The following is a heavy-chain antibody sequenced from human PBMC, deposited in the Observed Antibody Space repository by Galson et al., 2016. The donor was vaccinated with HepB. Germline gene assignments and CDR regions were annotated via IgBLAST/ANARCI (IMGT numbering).Heavy chain of an antibody. CDR2: INADGTAT. CDR3: TRETRWYFDL. CDR1: GLDFRRYW. V-gene: IGHV3-74*01. J-gene: IGHJ2*01. Sequence: SLRLSCAFSGLDFRRYWMHWVRQTPGKGLVWVSRINADGTATGYADSVKGRFTISRDDAKNTLYLQMNTLRVEDTAVYYCTRETRWYFDLWGRGTLLTVSS.